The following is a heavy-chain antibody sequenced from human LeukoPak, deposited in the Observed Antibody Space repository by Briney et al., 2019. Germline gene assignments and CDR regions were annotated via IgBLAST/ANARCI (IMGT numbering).Heavy chain of an antibody. CDR1: GFTFSDSY. Sequence: GGSLRLSCAASGFTFSDSYMTWIRQAPGKGLEWVSYISNSGSSIYYADSVKGRFTTSRDNAKSSLYLQMNSLRAEDTAVYYCARGGAARPDFWGQGTLVTVSS. J-gene: IGHJ4*02. CDR2: ISNSGSSI. D-gene: IGHD6-6*01. CDR3: ARGGAARPDF. V-gene: IGHV3-11*04.